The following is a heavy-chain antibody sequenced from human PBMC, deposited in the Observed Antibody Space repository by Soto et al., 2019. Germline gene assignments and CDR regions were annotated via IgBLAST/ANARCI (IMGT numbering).Heavy chain of an antibody. Sequence: PSETPSLTCTVSGGAVSSGTYYWSWIRQPPGKGLEWIGHIYFTGSTNYNPSLKSRVTMSLDTSRNQFSLKLSSVTAADTAVYYCTRGPPRVQWSDPSGRGPIGTFSS. CDR1: GGAVSSGTYY. J-gene: IGHJ5*02. V-gene: IGHV4-61*01. CDR2: IYFTGST. CDR3: TRGPPRVQWSDP.